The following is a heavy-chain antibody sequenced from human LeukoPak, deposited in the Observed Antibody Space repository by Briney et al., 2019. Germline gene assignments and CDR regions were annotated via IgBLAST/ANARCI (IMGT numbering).Heavy chain of an antibody. CDR2: ISSSSSYT. Sequence: GGSLRLSCAASGFTSSDYYMSWIRQAPGKGLEWVSYISSSSSYTNYADSVKGRFTISRDNAKNSLYLQMNSLRAEDTAVYYCAVRRITMVRGVIGPDWFDPWGQGTLVTVSS. CDR3: AVRRITMVRGVIGPDWFDP. D-gene: IGHD3-10*01. V-gene: IGHV3-11*06. CDR1: GFTSSDYY. J-gene: IGHJ5*02.